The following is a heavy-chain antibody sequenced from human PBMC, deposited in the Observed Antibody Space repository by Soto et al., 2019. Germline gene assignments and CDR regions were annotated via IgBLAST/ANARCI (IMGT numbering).Heavy chain of an antibody. CDR1: GYTFTTYG. J-gene: IGHJ4*01. V-gene: IGHV1-18*04. Sequence: QVQLVQSGAEVKKPGASVKVSCKASGYTFTTYGITWVRQAPGQGLEWMGWISAYSGNTNYAQKHQGRLTVTTDTSTNTAYMDLRSLRSADTAVYYCARVVKAGDYGDYGRYYFDYWGHGTLVTVSS. CDR3: ARVVKAGDYGDYGRYYFDY. D-gene: IGHD4-17*01. CDR2: ISAYSGNT.